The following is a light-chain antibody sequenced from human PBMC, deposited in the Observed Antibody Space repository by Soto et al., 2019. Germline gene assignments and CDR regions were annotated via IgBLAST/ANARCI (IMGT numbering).Light chain of an antibody. CDR2: EVS. J-gene: IGLJ1*01. V-gene: IGLV2-14*01. CDR1: SSDVGGYNY. Sequence: QSVLTQPASVSGSPGQSITISCTGTSSDVGGYNYVSWYQQNPGNAPHLMIYEVSTRPPGVSNRFSASKSGSTASLTISGLRAEDESDYYCSSYTTSGTYVFGTGTKVTVL. CDR3: SSYTTSGTYV.